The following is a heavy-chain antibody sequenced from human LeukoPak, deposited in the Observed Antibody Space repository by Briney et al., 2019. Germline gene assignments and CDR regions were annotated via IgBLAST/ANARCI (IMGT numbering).Heavy chain of an antibody. J-gene: IGHJ4*02. Sequence: GASVKVSCKVSGHTLTEISMHWVRQAPGKGFEWMGDVDPEDGETIYAQKLQGRVTMTEDTSTDTAYMELSSLRSEDTAVYYCARGVPAAPFDYWGQGTLVTVSS. CDR2: VDPEDGET. D-gene: IGHD2-2*01. V-gene: IGHV1-24*01. CDR3: ARGVPAAPFDY. CDR1: GHTLTEIS.